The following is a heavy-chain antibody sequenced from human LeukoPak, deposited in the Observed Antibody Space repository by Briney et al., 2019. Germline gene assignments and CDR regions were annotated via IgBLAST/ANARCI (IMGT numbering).Heavy chain of an antibody. D-gene: IGHD2-21*01. Sequence: GASVKVSCKASGYTFTGYYMHWVRQAPGQGLEWMGWINPNSGGTNYARKFQGRVTMTRDTSISTAYMELSRLRSDDTAVYYCARDGPDCGGDCSAFDIWGQGTMVTVSS. CDR3: ARDGPDCGGDCSAFDI. J-gene: IGHJ3*02. V-gene: IGHV1-2*02. CDR2: INPNSGGT. CDR1: GYTFTGYY.